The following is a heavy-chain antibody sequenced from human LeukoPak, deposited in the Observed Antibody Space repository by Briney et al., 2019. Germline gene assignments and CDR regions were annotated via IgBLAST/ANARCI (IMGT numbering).Heavy chain of an antibody. D-gene: IGHD4-11*01. Sequence: SETLSLTCSVFGGSVNSSNYFWNWIRQPPGKGLEWIGSVYYSGSAYYFPSLESRVTMSVDLSRNQFSLTLHSVTAADTATYYCASSYSNNWYYFDYWGQGTLASVSS. V-gene: IGHV4-39*01. CDR1: GGSVNSSNYF. J-gene: IGHJ4*02. CDR3: ASSYSNNWYYFDY. CDR2: VYYSGSA.